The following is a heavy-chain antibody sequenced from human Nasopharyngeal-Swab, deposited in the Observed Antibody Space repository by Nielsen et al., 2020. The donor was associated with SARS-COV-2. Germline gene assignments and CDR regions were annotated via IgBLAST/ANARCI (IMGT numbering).Heavy chain of an antibody. D-gene: IGHD2-21*02. CDR1: GFGFSAHY. CDR2: IRNKDKRYTT. J-gene: IGHJ4*02. Sequence: GESLKISCAASGFGFSAHYMDWVRQAPGMGLEWVGRIRNKDKRYTTEYAASVKGRFTISRDDSKNSLYLQMNSLKTEDAAVYYCVRVGPYCGDDCYSRFFDYWGQGTLVTVSP. CDR3: VRVGPYCGDDCYSRFFDY. V-gene: IGHV3-72*01.